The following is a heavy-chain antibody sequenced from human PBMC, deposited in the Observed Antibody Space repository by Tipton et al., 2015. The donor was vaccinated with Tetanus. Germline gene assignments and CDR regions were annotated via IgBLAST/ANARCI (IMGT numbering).Heavy chain of an antibody. CDR2: IWYDGSNK. V-gene: IGHV3-33*06. CDR3: AKNVSSGYYNGLDV. J-gene: IGHJ6*02. CDR1: GFTFSSYG. D-gene: IGHD6-19*01. Sequence: SLRLSCAASGFTFSSYGMHWVRQAPGKGLEWVAIIWYDGSNKYYADSVKGRFTISRDNSKNTLYLQMNSLRAEDTAVYYCAKNVSSGYYNGLDVWGQGTTVTVSS.